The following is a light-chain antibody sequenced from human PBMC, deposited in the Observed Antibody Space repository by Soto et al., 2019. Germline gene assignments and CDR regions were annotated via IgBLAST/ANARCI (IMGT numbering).Light chain of an antibody. CDR2: GAT. J-gene: IGKJ1*01. Sequence: EIVMTQSPATLSVSPGERATLSCRASQDVGSKLAWYQQKPGQAPRLLIYGATTRATGIPARFSGSGSGTQVTLTISSLQSEDFAVYYCQQCNDSPPWTFGQGTKVEI. CDR3: QQCNDSPPWT. V-gene: IGKV3-15*01. CDR1: QDVGSK.